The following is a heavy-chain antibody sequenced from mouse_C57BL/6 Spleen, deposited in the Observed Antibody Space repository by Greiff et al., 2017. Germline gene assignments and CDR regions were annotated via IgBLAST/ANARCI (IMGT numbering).Heavy chain of an antibody. D-gene: IGHD2-2*01. Sequence: EVKLMESGGGLVQPGGSMKLSCAASGFTFSDAWMDWVRQSPEKGLEWVAEIRNKANNHATYYAESVKGRFTISRDDSKSSVYLQMNSLRAEDTGIYYCTRRIYYGYDGYAMDYWGQGTSVTVSS. CDR3: TRRIYYGYDGYAMDY. CDR2: IRNKANNHAT. V-gene: IGHV6-6*01. CDR1: GFTFSDAW. J-gene: IGHJ4*01.